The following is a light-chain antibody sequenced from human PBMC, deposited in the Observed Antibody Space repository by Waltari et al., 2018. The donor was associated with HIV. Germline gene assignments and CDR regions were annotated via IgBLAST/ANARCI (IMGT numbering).Light chain of an antibody. Sequence: EIVLTQSPATLSLSPGERATLSFRASQSVSTHLAWYQQKPGQAPRLLIYGASSRATGIPARFSGSGSGTDFTLTISSLEPGDFGVYYCHQRSDWPFTFGQGTRLEIK. J-gene: IGKJ5*01. CDR3: HQRSDWPFT. V-gene: IGKV3-11*01. CDR2: GAS. CDR1: QSVSTH.